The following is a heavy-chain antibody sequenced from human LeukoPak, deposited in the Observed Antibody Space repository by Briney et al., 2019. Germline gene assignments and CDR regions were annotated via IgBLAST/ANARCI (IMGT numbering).Heavy chain of an antibody. CDR1: GGSIDDNYL. V-gene: IGHV4/OR15-8*02. CDR3: ARHYDFSSPYNN. CDR2: ISHTEGA. D-gene: IGHD3-3*01. Sequence: SEALSLTCVVSGGSIDDNYLWTWVRQPPGKGLDWIGEISHTEGAKYCPSLEGRVSISMDRSKNLFSLMLRSVTAADTAVYFCARHYDFSSPYNNWGQGILVTVSS. J-gene: IGHJ4*02.